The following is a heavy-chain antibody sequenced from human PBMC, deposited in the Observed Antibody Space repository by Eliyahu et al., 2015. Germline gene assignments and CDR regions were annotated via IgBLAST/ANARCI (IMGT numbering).Heavy chain of an antibody. D-gene: IGHD6-6*01. CDR1: GXSISSSSYY. CDR3: ARRNIAAHGPSRAFDI. CDR2: IYYSGST. V-gene: IGHV4-39*01. J-gene: IGHJ3*02. Sequence: QLQLQXSGPGLVKPSEXLSLTCTVXGXSISSSSYYWGWXRQPPGKGLEWIGXIYYSGSTYYNPSLKXRVTISVDXSKNQFSLKLSSVTAADTAVYYCARRNIAAHGPSRAFDIWGQGTMVTVSS.